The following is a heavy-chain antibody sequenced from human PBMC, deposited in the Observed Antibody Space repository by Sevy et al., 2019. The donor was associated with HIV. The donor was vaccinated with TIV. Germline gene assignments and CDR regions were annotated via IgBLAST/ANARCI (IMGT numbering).Heavy chain of an antibody. V-gene: IGHV3-15*07. CDR3: STDDLISY. CDR2: IKSITDGGAA. CDR1: GFTFRSYH. J-gene: IGHJ4*02. Sequence: GGSLRLSCEASGFTFRSYHMHWVRQAPGKGLEWVGHIKSITDGGAADYAAPVKGRFTISRHDSKNTLYLHMNSLKAEDTAVYYCSTDDLISYWGRGTLVTVSS.